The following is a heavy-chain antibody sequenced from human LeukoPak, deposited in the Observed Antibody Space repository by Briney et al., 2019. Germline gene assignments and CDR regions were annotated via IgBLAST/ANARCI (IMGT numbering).Heavy chain of an antibody. CDR2: ISWNSGSI. J-gene: IGHJ3*02. D-gene: IGHD6-19*01. CDR3: AKSAGSVAGPHDAFDI. V-gene: IGHV3-9*03. CDR1: GFTFDDYA. Sequence: SGGSLRLSCAASGFTFDDYAMHWVRQAPGKGLEWVSGISWNSGSIGYADSVKGRFTISRDNAKNSLYLQMNSLRADDMALYYCAKSAGSVAGPHDAFDIWGQGAMVTVSS.